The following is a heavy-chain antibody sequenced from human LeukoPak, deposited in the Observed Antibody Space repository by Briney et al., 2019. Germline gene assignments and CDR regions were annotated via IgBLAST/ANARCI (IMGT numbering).Heavy chain of an antibody. CDR2: INHSGST. D-gene: IGHD2-21*02. V-gene: IGHV4-34*01. J-gene: IGHJ3*02. Sequence: NPSETLSLTCAVYGGSFSGYYWSWIRQPPGKGLEWIGEINHSGSTNYNPSLKSRVTISLDTSGNQFSLKLSSVTAADTAVYYCASGYCGGACQLGGVDMWGQGTMVTVSS. CDR1: GGSFSGYY. CDR3: ASGYCGGACQLGGVDM.